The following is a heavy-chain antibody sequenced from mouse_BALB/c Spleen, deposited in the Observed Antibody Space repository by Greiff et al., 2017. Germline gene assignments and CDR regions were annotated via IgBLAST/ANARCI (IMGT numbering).Heavy chain of an antibody. D-gene: IGHD2-9*01. CDR1: GFTFSSYG. V-gene: IGHV5-6*01. CDR2: ISSGGSYT. J-gene: IGHJ4*01. CDR3: ASPPYYGYDDGDAMDY. Sequence: EVKLVESGGDLVKPGGSLKLSCAASGFTFSSYGMSWVRQTPDKRLEWVATISSGGSYTYYPDSVKGRFTISRDNAKNTLYLQMSSLKSEDTAMYYCASPPYYGYDDGDAMDYWGQGTSVTVSS.